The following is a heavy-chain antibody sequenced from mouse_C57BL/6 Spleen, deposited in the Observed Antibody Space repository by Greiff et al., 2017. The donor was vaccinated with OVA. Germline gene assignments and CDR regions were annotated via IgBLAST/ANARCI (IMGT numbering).Heavy chain of an antibody. J-gene: IGHJ2*01. CDR3: ARGREGYYAYYFDY. CDR1: GYTFTSYW. D-gene: IGHD2-3*01. Sequence: QVQLQQPGAELVKPGASVKMSCKASGYTFTSYWITWVKQRPGQGLEWIGDIYPGSGSTNYNEKFKSKATLTVDTSSSTAYMQLSGLTSEDSAVYYCARGREGYYAYYFDYWGQGTTLTVSS. CDR2: IYPGSGST. V-gene: IGHV1-55*01.